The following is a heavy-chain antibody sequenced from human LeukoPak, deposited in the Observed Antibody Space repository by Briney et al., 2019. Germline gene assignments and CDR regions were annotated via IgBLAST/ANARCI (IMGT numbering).Heavy chain of an antibody. CDR3: ASPPVGATWGWGGDAFDI. V-gene: IGHV4-39*07. Sequence: SETLSLTRTVSGGSISSSSYYWGWIRQPPGKGLEWIGSIYHSGSTYYNPSLKSRVTISVDTSKNQFSLKLSSVTAADTAVYYCASPPVGATWGWGGDAFDIWGQGTMVTVSS. D-gene: IGHD1-26*01. CDR1: GGSISSSSYY. J-gene: IGHJ3*02. CDR2: IYHSGST.